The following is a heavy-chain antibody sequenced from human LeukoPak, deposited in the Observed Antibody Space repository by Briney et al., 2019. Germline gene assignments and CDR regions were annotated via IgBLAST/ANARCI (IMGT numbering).Heavy chain of an antibody. D-gene: IGHD5-24*01. CDR2: ISFSGDSI. CDR1: GFTFSDSA. J-gene: IGHJ3*01. CDR3: ARDIQLST. V-gene: IGHV3-23*01. Sequence: GGSLRLSCAASGFTFSDSAMTWVRQAPGKGLEWVSLISFSGDSIYCADSVRGRFTISRDNSKDTLYLQMNSLRAEDTAIYYCARDIQLSTWGLGTMVTVSS.